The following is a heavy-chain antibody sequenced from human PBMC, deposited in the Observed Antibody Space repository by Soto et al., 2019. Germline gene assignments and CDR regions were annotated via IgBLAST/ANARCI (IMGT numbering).Heavy chain of an antibody. CDR1: GFTFSSYS. D-gene: IGHD2-8*01. CDR2: ISGSSSST. V-gene: IGHV3-23*01. Sequence: GGSLRLSCAASGFTFSSYSMNWVRQAPGKGLEWVSSISGSSSSTYYADSVKGRFTISRDNSKNTLYLQMNSLRAEDTAVYYCAKGRPYCTNGVCLSWFDPWGQGTLVTVSS. J-gene: IGHJ5*02. CDR3: AKGRPYCTNGVCLSWFDP.